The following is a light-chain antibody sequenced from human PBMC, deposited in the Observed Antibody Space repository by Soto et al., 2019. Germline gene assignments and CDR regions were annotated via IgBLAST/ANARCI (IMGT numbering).Light chain of an antibody. J-gene: IGKJ1*01. V-gene: IGKV1-5*01. CDR1: QRMSAW. CDR3: QQYYTYPWT. Sequence: DIQMTQSPTTLSASVGDRVIITCRASQRMSAWLAWYQQKPGIAPKLLIYDASSLEDGVPSRFSGSGSGTDFTLTINSLQPDDFATYYCQQYYTYPWTFGQGTKVEIK. CDR2: DAS.